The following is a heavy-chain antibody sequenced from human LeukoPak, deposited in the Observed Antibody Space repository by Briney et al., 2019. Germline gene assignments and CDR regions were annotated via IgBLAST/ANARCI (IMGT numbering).Heavy chain of an antibody. CDR1: GFTFSSYE. CDR2: ISGSGGST. J-gene: IGHJ4*02. D-gene: IGHD6-13*01. V-gene: IGHV3-23*01. CDR3: AKDQWFRAAGYFDY. Sequence: GGSLRLTCAASGFTFSSYEMNWVRQAPGKGLEWVSAISGSGGSTYYADSVKGRFTISRDNSKNTLYLQMNSLRAEDTAVYYCAKDQWFRAAGYFDYWGQGTLVTVSS.